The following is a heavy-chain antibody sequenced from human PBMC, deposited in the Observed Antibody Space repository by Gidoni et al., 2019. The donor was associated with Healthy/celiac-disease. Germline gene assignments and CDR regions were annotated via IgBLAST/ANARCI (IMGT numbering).Heavy chain of an antibody. CDR1: VFTFRRYA. V-gene: IGHV3-23*01. CDR2: ISGSGGST. D-gene: IGHD1-26*01. CDR3: AKVKVGATPWFDY. J-gene: IGHJ4*02. Sequence: AASVFTFRRYAMSWVRQAPGKGLEWVSAISGSGGSTYYAEYVKGRCTISRDNSKKTLYLQMNSLRAEETAVYYCAKVKVGATPWFDYWGQGTLVTVSS.